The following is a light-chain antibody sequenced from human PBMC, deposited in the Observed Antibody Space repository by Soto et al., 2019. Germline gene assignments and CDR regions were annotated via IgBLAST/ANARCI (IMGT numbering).Light chain of an antibody. J-gene: IGLJ1*01. CDR3: TSHXGSINYV. Sequence: SSLTQPPSASGSPVQSVTISCTGTSSDVCGYNYFSWYQQHPGNSPKLIISEVSKRPSGVPDRFSGSKSGNTASLTVSGLQAEDEADHYCTSHXGSINYVFGTGXXXT. CDR2: EVS. CDR1: SSDVCGYNY. V-gene: IGLV2-8*01.